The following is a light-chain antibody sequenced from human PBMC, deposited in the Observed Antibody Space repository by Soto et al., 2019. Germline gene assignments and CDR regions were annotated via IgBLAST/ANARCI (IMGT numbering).Light chain of an antibody. CDR2: GAS. CDR3: QQYVSSVT. Sequence: EIVLTQSPGSLSLSPGERATLSYRASQSVDSSFFAWYQQKPGQAPRLLIYGASNRATGIPDRFSGRGSGTDFTLTITGLEPEDFAVYYCQQYVSSVTFGQGTKVEIK. CDR1: QSVDSSF. V-gene: IGKV3-20*01. J-gene: IGKJ1*01.